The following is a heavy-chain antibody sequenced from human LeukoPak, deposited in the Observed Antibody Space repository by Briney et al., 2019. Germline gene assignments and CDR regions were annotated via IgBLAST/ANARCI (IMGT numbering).Heavy chain of an antibody. CDR2: IRQEGSEK. V-gene: IGHV3-7*05. CDR3: ARENVDYDFWSGYPNWFDP. Sequence: GGSLRLSCAVSGFTFTSYWMSWVRQAPGKGLEWVANIRQEGSEKYYVDSVKGRFSISRDNAKKSLYLQMNSLRADDTAVYYCARENVDYDFWSGYPNWFDPWGQGTLVTVSS. CDR1: GFTFTSYW. D-gene: IGHD3-3*01. J-gene: IGHJ5*02.